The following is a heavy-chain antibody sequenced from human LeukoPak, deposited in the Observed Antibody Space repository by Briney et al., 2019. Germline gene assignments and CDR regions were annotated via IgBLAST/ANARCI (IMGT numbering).Heavy chain of an antibody. Sequence: ASVKVSCKASGYTFTSYYMHWVRQAPGQGLEWMGWMNPNSGNTGYAQKFQGRVTMTRNTSISTAYMELSSLRSEDTAVYYCARGSRNYDSSGYYLHDAFDIWGQGTMVTVSS. J-gene: IGHJ3*02. CDR2: MNPNSGNT. V-gene: IGHV1-8*02. CDR3: ARGSRNYDSSGYYLHDAFDI. CDR1: GYTFTSYY. D-gene: IGHD3-22*01.